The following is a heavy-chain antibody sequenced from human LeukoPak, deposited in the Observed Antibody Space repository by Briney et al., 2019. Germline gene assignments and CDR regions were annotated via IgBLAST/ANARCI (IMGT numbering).Heavy chain of an antibody. D-gene: IGHD2-15*01. CDR2: ISSNGGST. CDR3: ARGLQGYCSGGSCYGFDY. V-gene: IGHV3-64*01. CDR1: GFTFRNHG. J-gene: IGHJ4*02. Sequence: GGSLRLSCVFSGFTFRNHGMHWVRQAPGKGLEYVSAISSNGGSTYYANSVKGRFTISRDNSKNTLYLQMGSLRAEDMAVYYCARGLQGYCSGGSCYGFDYWGQGTLVTVSS.